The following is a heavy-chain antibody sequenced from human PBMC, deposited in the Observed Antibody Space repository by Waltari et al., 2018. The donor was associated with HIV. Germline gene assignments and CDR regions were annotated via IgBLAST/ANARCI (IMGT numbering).Heavy chain of an antibody. CDR2: IYTGGST. V-gene: IGHV3-66*01. J-gene: IGHJ6*02. Sequence: EGQLVESGGGLVQPGGSLRLSCAASGFTVRSTYMSWVRQAPGKGVEWVSLIYTGGSTYYADSVKGRFTISRDNSKNSLYLQMNSLRAEDTAVYYCASPDTTMVHGHYYFYHMDVWGQGTTVTVSS. D-gene: IGHD5-18*01. CDR3: ASPDTTMVHGHYYFYHMDV. CDR1: GFTVRSTY.